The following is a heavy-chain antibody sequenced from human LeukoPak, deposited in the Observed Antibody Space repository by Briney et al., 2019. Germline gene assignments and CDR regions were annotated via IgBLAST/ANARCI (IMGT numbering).Heavy chain of an antibody. V-gene: IGHV1-69*05. Sequence: SVKVSCKASGYTFTGYYMHWVRQAPGQGLEWMGGIIPIFGTANYAQKFQGRVTITTDESTSTAYMELSSLGSEDTAVYYCARDRGYYDSSGGFYYYYMDVWGKGTTVTVSS. D-gene: IGHD3-22*01. CDR1: GYTFTGYY. J-gene: IGHJ6*03. CDR2: IIPIFGTA. CDR3: ARDRGYYDSSGGFYYYYMDV.